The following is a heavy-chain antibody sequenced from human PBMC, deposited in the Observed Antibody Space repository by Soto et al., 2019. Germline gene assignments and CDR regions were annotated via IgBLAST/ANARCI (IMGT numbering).Heavy chain of an antibody. CDR3: ARGPLYYYGSGSYYNGPWIFDY. CDR2: INSDGSST. D-gene: IGHD3-10*01. V-gene: IGHV3-74*01. J-gene: IGHJ4*02. CDR1: GFTFSSYW. Sequence: GGSLRLSCAASGFTFSSYWMHWVRQAPGKGLVWVSRINSDGSSTSYADSVKGRFTISRDNAKNTLYLQMNSLRAEDTAVYYCARGPLYYYGSGSYYNGPWIFDYWGQGTLVTVSS.